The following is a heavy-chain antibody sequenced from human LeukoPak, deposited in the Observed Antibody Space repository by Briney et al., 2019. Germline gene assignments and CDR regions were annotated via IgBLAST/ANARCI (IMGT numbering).Heavy chain of an antibody. CDR1: GGSISSGGYY. V-gene: IGHV4-31*03. Sequence: PSENLSLTCTVSGGSISSGGYYWSWIRQHPGKGLEWIGYIYYSGSTYYNPSLNSRFTISVETSKTQFSLKLSSVTAAATAGYYCASPYNPRGYCSGGRCYYFDYWGQGTLVTVSS. CDR2: IYYSGST. J-gene: IGHJ4*02. D-gene: IGHD2-15*01. CDR3: ASPYNPRGYCSGGRCYYFDY.